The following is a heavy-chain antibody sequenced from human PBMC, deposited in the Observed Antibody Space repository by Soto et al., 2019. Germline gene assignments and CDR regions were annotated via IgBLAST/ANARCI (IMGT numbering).Heavy chain of an antibody. CDR3: ARGSIVVVPAAIKVHYYYMAV. J-gene: IGHJ6*03. CDR2: INHSGST. V-gene: IGHV4-34*01. CDR1: GGSFSGYY. Sequence: TLSLTCAVYGGSFSGYYWSWIRQPPGKGLEWIGEINHSGSTNYNPSLKSRVTISVDTSKNQFSLKLSSVTAADTAVYYCARGSIVVVPAAIKVHYYYMAVWGKGTTVTVSS. D-gene: IGHD2-2*01.